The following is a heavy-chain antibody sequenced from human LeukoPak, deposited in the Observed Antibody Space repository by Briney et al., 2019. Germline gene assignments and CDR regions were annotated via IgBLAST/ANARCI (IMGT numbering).Heavy chain of an antibody. V-gene: IGHV3-23*01. Sequence: GGSLRLSCAASGFTFSSYAMSWVRQAPGKGLEWVSAISGSGGSTYYADSVKGRFTISRDNSKNTLYLQMNSLGAEDTAVYYCARLSRDYYDSSGYYWYRFYFDYWGQGTLVTVSS. J-gene: IGHJ4*02. D-gene: IGHD3-22*01. CDR2: ISGSGGST. CDR1: GFTFSSYA. CDR3: ARLSRDYYDSSGYYWYRFYFDY.